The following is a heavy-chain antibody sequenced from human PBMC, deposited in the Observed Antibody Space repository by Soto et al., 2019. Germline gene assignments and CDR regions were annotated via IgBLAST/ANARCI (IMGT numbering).Heavy chain of an antibody. V-gene: IGHV3-11*01. CDR2: ISSSGSTI. J-gene: IGHJ3*02. D-gene: IGHD3-16*01. CDR3: ASIELVGGGGRLHDAFDI. Sequence: VQLVESGGGLVKPGGSLRLSCAASGFTFSDYYMSWIRQAPGKGLEWVSYISSSGSTIYYADSVKGRFTISRDNAKNSLYLQMNNLRAEDTAVYYCASIELVGGGGRLHDAFDIWGQGTMVTVSS. CDR1: GFTFSDYY.